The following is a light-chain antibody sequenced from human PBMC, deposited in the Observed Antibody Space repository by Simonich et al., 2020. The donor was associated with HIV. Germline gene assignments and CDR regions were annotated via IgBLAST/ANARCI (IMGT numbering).Light chain of an antibody. J-gene: IGLJ3*02. CDR3: SSYTSSSTWV. CDR2: EGS. V-gene: IGLV2-14*02. CDR1: KSDVGSYKF. Sequence: QSALTQPASVSGSPGQAITISCTGTKSDVGSYKFVSWYQQHPGKAPKLVIYEGSKRPSGVSNRFSGSKSGNTASLTISGLQAEDEADYYCSSYTSSSTWVFGGGTKLTVL.